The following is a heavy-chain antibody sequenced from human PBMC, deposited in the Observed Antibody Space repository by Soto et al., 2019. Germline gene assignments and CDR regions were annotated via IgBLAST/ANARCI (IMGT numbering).Heavy chain of an antibody. J-gene: IGHJ3*02. CDR2: IYYSGST. Sequence: QVQLQESGPGLVKPSQTLSLTCTVSGGSISSGGYYWSWIRQHPGKGLEWLGYIYYSGSTYYNPSLKSRVTISGDTSKNQFALKLSSVTAADTAVYYCAGDLRFLEWRGAGGDACDIWGQGTMVTVSS. D-gene: IGHD3-3*01. V-gene: IGHV4-31*03. CDR3: AGDLRFLEWRGAGGDACDI. CDR1: GGSISSGGYY.